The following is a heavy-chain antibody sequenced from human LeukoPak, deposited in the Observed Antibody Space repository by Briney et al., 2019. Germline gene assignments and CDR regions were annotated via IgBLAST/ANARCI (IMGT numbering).Heavy chain of an antibody. Sequence: ASLKVSCMASGETFTSYELNWVRQATGQRPEWMGRMSPNSGDTGYAQKFQDRVTMTRNTSISTAYMELSSLRSDDTAVYYCARGPPNWGYDYWGPGTLVTVSS. CDR1: GETFTSYE. V-gene: IGHV1-8*01. D-gene: IGHD7-27*01. CDR2: MSPNSGDT. J-gene: IGHJ4*02. CDR3: ARGPPNWGYDY.